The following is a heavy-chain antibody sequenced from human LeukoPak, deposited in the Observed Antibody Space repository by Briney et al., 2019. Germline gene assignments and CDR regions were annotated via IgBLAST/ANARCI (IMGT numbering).Heavy chain of an antibody. D-gene: IGHD4-11*01. CDR2: INPNSGGT. V-gene: IGHV1-2*02. J-gene: IGHJ4*02. CDR1: GYTFTGYY. Sequence: GASVKVSCKATGYTFTGYYMHLVRQAPGQGLEWMGWINPNSGGTNYAQKFQGRVTMTRDTSISTAYMELSRLRSDDTAVYYCARGGGDYSALWLDYWGQGTLVTVSS. CDR3: ARGGGDYSALWLDY.